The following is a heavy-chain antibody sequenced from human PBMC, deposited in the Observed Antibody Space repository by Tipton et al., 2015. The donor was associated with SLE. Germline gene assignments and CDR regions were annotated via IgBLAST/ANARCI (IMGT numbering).Heavy chain of an antibody. J-gene: IGHJ4*02. CDR3: AKDRQQPDGFDY. D-gene: IGHD6-13*01. V-gene: IGHV3-23*03. CDR2: IYSGGSST. Sequence: GFLRLSCAASGFTFSSYAMSWVRQAPGKGLEWVSVIYSGGSSTYYADSVKGRFTISRDNSKNTLYLQMNSLRAEDTAVYYCAKDRQQPDGFDYWGQGTLVTVSS. CDR1: GFTFSSYA.